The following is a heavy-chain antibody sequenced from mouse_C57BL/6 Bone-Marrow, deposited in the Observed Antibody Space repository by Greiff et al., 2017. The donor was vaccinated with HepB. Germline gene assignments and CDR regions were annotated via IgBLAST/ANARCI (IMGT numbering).Heavy chain of an antibody. Sequence: EVQLQESGPGLVKPSQSLSPTCSVTGYSIPSGYYWNWIRQFPGNKLEWMGYISYDGSNNYNPSLKNRISITRDTSKNQFFLKLNSVTTEDTATYYCGREGAYFDVWGTGTTVTVSS. CDR3: GREGAYFDV. J-gene: IGHJ1*03. V-gene: IGHV3-6*01. CDR1: GYSIPSGYY. CDR2: ISYDGSN.